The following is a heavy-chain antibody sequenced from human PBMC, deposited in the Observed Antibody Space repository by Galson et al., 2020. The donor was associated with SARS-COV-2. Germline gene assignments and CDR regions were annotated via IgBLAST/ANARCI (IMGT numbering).Heavy chain of an antibody. J-gene: IGHJ3*02. CDR3: AGRVAGAGSLHI. V-gene: IGHV6-1*01. CDR1: GDSVSSNRAA. Sequence: SQTLSLPCAISGDSVSSNRAAWNWIRQSPSRGLEWLGRTYYRSQWSTDYAVSVKSRITINPDTSKNQFSLQLNSVTPEDTAIYYCAGRVAGAGSLHIWGQGTMVIVSS. D-gene: IGHD6-13*01. CDR2: TYYRSQWST.